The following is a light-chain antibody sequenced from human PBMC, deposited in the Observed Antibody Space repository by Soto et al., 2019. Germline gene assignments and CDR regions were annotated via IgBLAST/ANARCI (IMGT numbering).Light chain of an antibody. V-gene: IGKV3-15*01. J-gene: IGKJ5*01. CDR1: QSVSSN. CDR2: GAS. CDR3: QQYNNWPPIT. Sequence: IVLTQSPGTLSLSPGERATLSCRASQSVSSNYLAWYRLKPGRAPRLLIYGASTRATGIPARFSGSGSGTEFTLTISSLQSEDFAVYYCQQYNNWPPITFGQGTRLEIK.